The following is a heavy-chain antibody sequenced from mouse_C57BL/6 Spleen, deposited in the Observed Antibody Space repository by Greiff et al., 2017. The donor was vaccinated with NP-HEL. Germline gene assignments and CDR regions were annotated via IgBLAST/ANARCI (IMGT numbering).Heavy chain of an antibody. D-gene: IGHD2-5*01. J-gene: IGHJ3*01. CDR1: GYTFTSYD. Sequence: QVQLQQSGPELVKPGASVKLSCKASGYTFTSYDINWVKQRPGQGLEWIGWIYPRDGSTKYNEKFKGKATLTVDTSSSTAYMELHSLTSEDSAVYFCASRAYSNYVGWFAYWGQGTLVTVSA. V-gene: IGHV1-85*01. CDR3: ASRAYSNYVGWFAY. CDR2: IYPRDGST.